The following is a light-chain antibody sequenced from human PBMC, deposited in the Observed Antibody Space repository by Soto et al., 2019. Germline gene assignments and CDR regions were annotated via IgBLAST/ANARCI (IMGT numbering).Light chain of an antibody. J-gene: IGLJ3*02. V-gene: IGLV1-44*01. CDR1: SSNIGSNT. Sequence: QSVLTQPPSASGTPGQRVTISCSGSSSNIGSNTVNWYQQFPGTAPRLLIYTDDHRPSGVPDRFSGSKSGTSASLAISALQSEDEADYYCAVWDDSLNGVVFGGGTKLTVL. CDR2: TDD. CDR3: AVWDDSLNGVV.